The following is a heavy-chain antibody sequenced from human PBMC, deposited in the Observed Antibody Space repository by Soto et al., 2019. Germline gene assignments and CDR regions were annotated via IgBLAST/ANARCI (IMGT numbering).Heavy chain of an antibody. CDR2: ISAYNGNT. Sequence: ASVKVSCKASGYTFTSYGISWVRQAPGRGLEWMGWISAYNGNTNYAQKLQGRVTMTTDTSTSTAYMELRSLRSDDTAVYYCARVGEYSSSSGYYYYGMDVWGQGTTVTVSS. J-gene: IGHJ6*02. V-gene: IGHV1-18*04. CDR3: ARVGEYSSSSGYYYYGMDV. D-gene: IGHD6-6*01. CDR1: GYTFTSYG.